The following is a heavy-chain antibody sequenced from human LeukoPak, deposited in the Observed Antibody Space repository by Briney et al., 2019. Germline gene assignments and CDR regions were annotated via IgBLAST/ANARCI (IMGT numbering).Heavy chain of an antibody. Sequence: PGGSLRLSCAVFGATLNDYELNWVRQAPGKGLDWVSYMSRSAHMLYHADSVEGRYTMSRDSARNSVYLQMSKLRVEDTAIYYCAARLPYTGFKRWGQGTVVTVS. CDR1: GATLNDYE. D-gene: IGHD5-24*01. J-gene: IGHJ1*01. CDR3: AARLPYTGFKR. CDR2: MSRSAHML. V-gene: IGHV3-48*03.